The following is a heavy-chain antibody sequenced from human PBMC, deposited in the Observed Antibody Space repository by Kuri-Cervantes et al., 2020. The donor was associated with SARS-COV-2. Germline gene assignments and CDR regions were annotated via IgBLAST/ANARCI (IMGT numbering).Heavy chain of an antibody. D-gene: IGHD4-11*01. Sequence: SETLSLTCTVSGGSISSYYWSWIRQPPGKGLEWIGYIYYGGSTNYNPSLKSRVTISVDTSKNQFSLKLSSVTAADTAVYYCARVAESNYFGWYYYYMDVWGEGTTVTVSS. CDR1: GGSISSYY. CDR2: IYYGGST. CDR3: ARVAESNYFGWYYYYMDV. V-gene: IGHV4-59*01. J-gene: IGHJ6*03.